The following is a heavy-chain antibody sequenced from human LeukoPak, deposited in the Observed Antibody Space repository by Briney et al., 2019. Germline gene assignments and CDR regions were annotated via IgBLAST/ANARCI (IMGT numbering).Heavy chain of an antibody. CDR2: ISSSSSYI. V-gene: IGHV3-21*01. D-gene: IGHD1-26*01. J-gene: IGHJ4*02. CDR1: GFTFGSYS. Sequence: GGSLRLSCAASGFTFGSYSMNWVRQAPGKGLEWVSSISSSSSYIYYADSVKGRFTISRDNAKNSLYLQMNSLRTEDTAVYYCARGGGGTDYWGQGTLVTVSS. CDR3: ARGGGGTDY.